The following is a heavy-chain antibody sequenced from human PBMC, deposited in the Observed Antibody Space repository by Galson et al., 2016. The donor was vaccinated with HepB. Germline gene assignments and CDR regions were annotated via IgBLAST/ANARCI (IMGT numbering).Heavy chain of an antibody. Sequence: TLSLTCNVSGGSITSYGYYWSWIRQHPGKGLEWIGYIYHSGSTYYNPSLESRITMSVATSKNQFSLKLGYVTAADTAVYYCARHQRSSDIEGWVFDFWGRGTLVTVSS. CDR1: GGSITSYGYY. CDR3: ARHQRSSDIEGWVFDF. CDR2: IYHSGST. D-gene: IGHD2-2*01. V-gene: IGHV4-31*03. J-gene: IGHJ2*01.